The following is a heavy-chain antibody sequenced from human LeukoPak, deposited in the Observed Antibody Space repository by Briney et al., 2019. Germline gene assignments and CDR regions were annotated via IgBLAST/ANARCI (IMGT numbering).Heavy chain of an antibody. J-gene: IGHJ6*03. Sequence: ASVKVSCKASGYTLTGYYMHWVRQAPGQGLEWMGWINPNSGGTNYAQKFQGRVTMTRDTSISTAYMELSRLRSDDTAVYYCARNYYGSGSHYYMDVWGKGTTVTVSS. CDR1: GYTLTGYY. CDR3: ARNYYGSGSHYYMDV. V-gene: IGHV1-2*02. D-gene: IGHD3-10*01. CDR2: INPNSGGT.